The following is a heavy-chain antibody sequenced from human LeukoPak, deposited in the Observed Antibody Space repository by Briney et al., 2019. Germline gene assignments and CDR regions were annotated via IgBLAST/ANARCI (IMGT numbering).Heavy chain of an antibody. CDR2: INSDGSSI. Sequence: PGGSLRLSCAASGFTFSSYWMHWVRQAPGKGLVWVSRINSDGSSISYADSVKGRFTISRDNAKNTLYLQMNSLRAEDTAVYYCARADGGWYHYYYYMDVWGKGTTVTVSS. J-gene: IGHJ6*03. CDR3: ARADGGWYHYYYYMDV. CDR1: GFTFSSYW. V-gene: IGHV3-74*01. D-gene: IGHD6-19*01.